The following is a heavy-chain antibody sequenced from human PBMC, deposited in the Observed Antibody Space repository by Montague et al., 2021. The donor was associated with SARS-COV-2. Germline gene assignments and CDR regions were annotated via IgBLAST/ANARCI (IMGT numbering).Heavy chain of an antibody. Sequence: SLSLSCAASGFTFGDYGMSWVRQAPGKGLEWVSGINWNGGSTGYADSVKGRFTNSRDNAKNSLYLQMNSLRAEDTALYYCASLLLWFGDVYGMDVWGQGTTVTVSS. CDR2: INWNGGST. V-gene: IGHV3-20*04. CDR1: GFTFGDYG. D-gene: IGHD3-10*01. J-gene: IGHJ6*02. CDR3: ASLLLWFGDVYGMDV.